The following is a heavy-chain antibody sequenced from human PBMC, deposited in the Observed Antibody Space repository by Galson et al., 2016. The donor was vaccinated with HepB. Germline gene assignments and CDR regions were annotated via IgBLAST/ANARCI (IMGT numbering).Heavy chain of an antibody. CDR3: AREARRDGYNLDY. J-gene: IGHJ4*02. V-gene: IGHV1-2*06. CDR1: GYTFTVYY. CDR2: INPNSGGT. Sequence: SVKVSCKASGYTFTVYYIQWVRQAPGRGLEWMGRINPNSGGTNYPQRFQGRVNMTRDTSINTVYMELTSLRSDDTAVYYCAREARRDGYNLDYWGQGTLVTVSS. D-gene: IGHD5-24*01.